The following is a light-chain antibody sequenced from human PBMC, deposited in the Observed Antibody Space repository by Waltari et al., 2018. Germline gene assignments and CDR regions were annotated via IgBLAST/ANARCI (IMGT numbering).Light chain of an antibody. Sequence: DIEMPQSPSSLSASVGDRVTITCRASQDISGYLHWYQQKPWRAPQLLIYAASTLQSGFPSRFSASGYGTDFTLTINKLQPDDFAGYACQQSSRCPHTFGGGTKVEMK. J-gene: IGKJ4*01. CDR1: QDISGY. V-gene: IGKV1-39*01. CDR2: AAS. CDR3: QQSSRCPHT.